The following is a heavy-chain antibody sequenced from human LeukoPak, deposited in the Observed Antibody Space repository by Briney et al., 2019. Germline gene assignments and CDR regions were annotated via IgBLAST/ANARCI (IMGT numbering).Heavy chain of an antibody. CDR2: FDPEDGET. Sequence: ASVKVSCKVSGYTLTELSMHWVRQAPGKGLEWMGGFDPEDGETIYAQKFQGRVTMTEDTSTDTAYMELSSLRSEDTAVYYCATPLRGYGPPSFDYWAREPWSPSPQ. V-gene: IGHV1-24*01. CDR3: ATPLRGYGPPSFDY. J-gene: IGHJ4*02. D-gene: IGHD5-12*01. CDR1: GYTLTELS.